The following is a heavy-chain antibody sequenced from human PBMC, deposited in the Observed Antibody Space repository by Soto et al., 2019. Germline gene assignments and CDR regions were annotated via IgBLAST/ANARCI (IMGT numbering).Heavy chain of an antibody. CDR1: GYTFTGYY. V-gene: IGHV1-2*04. D-gene: IGHD2-2*01. CDR3: ARDNGSTKNNKFDI. CDR2: INPNSGGT. Sequence: QVQLVQSGAEVQKPGASVKVSCKASGYTFTGYYMHWVRQAPGQGLEWMGWINPNSGGTNYAQKFQGWVNMTRDTSISTAYMELSRLRSDDTAVYYCARDNGSTKNNKFDIWGQGTMVTVSS. J-gene: IGHJ3*02.